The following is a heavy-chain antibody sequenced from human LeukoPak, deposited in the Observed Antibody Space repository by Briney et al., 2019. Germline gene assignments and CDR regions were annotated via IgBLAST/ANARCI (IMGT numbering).Heavy chain of an antibody. CDR1: GFTFSSCA. D-gene: IGHD2-21*01. V-gene: IGHV3-23*01. CDR3: ANTGSYSVY. Sequence: GGSLRLSCAASGFTFSSCAMNWVRQAPGKGLEWVSSITSSGTANYADSVKDRFLISRDNSKDTLFLQMNSLRVEDTAVYYCANTGSYSVYWGQGTLVTVSS. J-gene: IGHJ4*02. CDR2: ITSSGTA.